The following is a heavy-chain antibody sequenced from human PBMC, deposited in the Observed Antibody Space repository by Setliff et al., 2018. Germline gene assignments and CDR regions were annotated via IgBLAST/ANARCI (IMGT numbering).Heavy chain of an antibody. CDR3: ARHNAGWYYFDY. Sequence: GGSLRLSCAASGFTFSSYSMNWVRQAPGKGLEWVSSISSSSSYIYYADSVKGRFTISRDNAKNSLYLQMNSLRAEDTAVYYCARHNAGWYYFDYWGQGTLVTVSS. V-gene: IGHV3-21*04. CDR1: GFTFSSYS. D-gene: IGHD6-19*01. CDR2: ISSSSSYI. J-gene: IGHJ4*02.